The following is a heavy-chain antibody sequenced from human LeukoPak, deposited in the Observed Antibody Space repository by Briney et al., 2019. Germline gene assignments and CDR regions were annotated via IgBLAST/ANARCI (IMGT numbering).Heavy chain of an antibody. J-gene: IGHJ4*02. CDR1: GLTFSSYW. V-gene: IGHV3-7*03. Sequence: GGSLRLSCAASGLTFSSYWMNWVRQAPGKGLEWVTNIKQDGSEEHYVDSVKGRFTISRDNAKNSVYLQTNSLRAEDTAMYYCAGGAGWLIDYWGQGALVTVSS. CDR2: IKQDGSEE. D-gene: IGHD6-19*01. CDR3: AGGAGWLIDY.